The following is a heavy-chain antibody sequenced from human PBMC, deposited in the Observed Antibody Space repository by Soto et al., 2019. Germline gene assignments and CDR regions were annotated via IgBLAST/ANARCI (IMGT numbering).Heavy chain of an antibody. V-gene: IGHV3-64*01. CDR3: ARGRVEDSSGWATYFDY. Sequence: EVQLVESGGGLVQPGWSLRLSCAASGLTFSGYSMLWVRQAPGKGLEYVSAINTNGVNTFYAKSVKGRFTISRDNSKNTMYLQMGSLRAEDMAVYYCARGRVEDSSGWATYFDYWGQGTLVTVSS. CDR1: GLTFSGYS. D-gene: IGHD6-19*01. CDR2: INTNGVNT. J-gene: IGHJ4*02.